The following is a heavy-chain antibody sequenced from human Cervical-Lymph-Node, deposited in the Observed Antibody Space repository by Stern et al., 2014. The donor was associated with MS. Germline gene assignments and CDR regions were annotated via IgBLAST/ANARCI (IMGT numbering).Heavy chain of an antibody. CDR1: GFSLSTSGMC. CDR3: ARIPGSSSWYSLDY. D-gene: IGHD6-13*01. Sequence: ESGPALVKPTQTLTLTCTFSGFSLSTSGMCVSWIRQPPGKALEWLARLYWDDDKYYSTSLKTRLTISKDTSKNQVVLTMTNMDPVDTATYYCARIPGSSSWYSLDYWGQGTRVTVSS. CDR2: LYWDDDK. V-gene: IGHV2-70*11. J-gene: IGHJ4*02.